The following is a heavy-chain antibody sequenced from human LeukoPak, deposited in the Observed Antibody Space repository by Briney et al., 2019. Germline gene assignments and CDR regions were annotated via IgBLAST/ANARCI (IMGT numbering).Heavy chain of an antibody. J-gene: IGHJ2*01. Sequence: PSETLSLTCTVSGGSISSGGYYWSWIRQHPGRGLEWIGYIYYSGSTYYNPSLKSRVTLSVDTSKNQFSLKLSSVTAADTAVYYCARDKEGTFGGPENFDLWGRGTLVTVSS. V-gene: IGHV4-31*03. CDR2: IYYSGST. D-gene: IGHD1-14*01. CDR3: ARDKEGTFGGPENFDL. CDR1: GGSISSGGYY.